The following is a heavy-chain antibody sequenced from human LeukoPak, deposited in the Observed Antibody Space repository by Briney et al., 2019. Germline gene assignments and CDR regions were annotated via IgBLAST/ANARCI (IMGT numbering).Heavy chain of an antibody. V-gene: IGHV3-48*01. CDR1: GFTFSSYS. D-gene: IGHD5-24*01. Sequence: GGSLRLSCAAFGFTFSSYSMNWVRQAPGKGLEWVSFISSRGSTIYYADSLKGRFTISRDNAKNSLYLQMNSLRAEDTAVYYCARDDNNYGVYWGQGTLVTVSS. CDR3: ARDDNNYGVY. CDR2: ISSRGSTI. J-gene: IGHJ4*02.